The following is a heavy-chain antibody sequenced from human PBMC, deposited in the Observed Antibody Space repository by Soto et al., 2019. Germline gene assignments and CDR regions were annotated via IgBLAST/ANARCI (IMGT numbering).Heavy chain of an antibody. D-gene: IGHD2-15*01. J-gene: IGHJ5*02. CDR3: VRGGGGGLFDP. CDR2: ISPGSRYP. V-gene: IGHV3-11*06. CDR1: GFTFGYSY. Sequence: GGSLRLSCSGSGFTFGYSYMSWIRQAPGKGLEWLSYISPGSRYPAYADSVKGRFTISRDNAKRSLYLQMMSLTAEDTAIYYCVRGGGGGLFDPWGQGTMVTVSS.